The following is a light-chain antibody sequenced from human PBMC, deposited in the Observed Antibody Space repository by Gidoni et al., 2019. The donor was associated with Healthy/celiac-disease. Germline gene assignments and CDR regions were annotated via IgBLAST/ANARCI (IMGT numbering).Light chain of an antibody. J-gene: IGKJ1*01. CDR2: TAS. CDR3: QQSYSTWT. V-gene: IGKV1-39*01. CDR1: QSISSY. Sequence: DIQMTQSPSSLSASVGDRVTITCRASQSISSYLNWYQQKPGKAPKFLIYTASSLQSGVPSRFSGSGSGTDFTLTIRSLQPEDFATYYCQQSYSTWTFGQGTKVEIK.